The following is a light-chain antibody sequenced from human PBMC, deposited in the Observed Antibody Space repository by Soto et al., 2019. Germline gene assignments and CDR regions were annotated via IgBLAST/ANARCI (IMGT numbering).Light chain of an antibody. CDR2: EVV. CDR3: FSFTTTSTHV. V-gene: IGLV2-8*01. CDR1: KNDIGVYDF. Sequence: LTQPPSASGSPGQSVTISCTGTKNDIGVYDFVSWYQHHPGKAPRLIIYEVVQRPSGVPDRFSGSKSGNTASLTVSGLQVEDEAEYFCFSFTTTSTHVFGTGTKVTVL. J-gene: IGLJ1*01.